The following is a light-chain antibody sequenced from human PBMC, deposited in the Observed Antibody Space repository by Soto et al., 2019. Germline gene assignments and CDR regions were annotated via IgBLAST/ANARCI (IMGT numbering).Light chain of an antibody. CDR3: SSYTSSSTLRHV. Sequence: QSALTQPASVSGSPGQSITISCTGTSSDVGGYNYVSWYQQHPGKAPKLMIYEVSNRPSGVSNRFSGSKSGNTASLTISGLQAEDEADYYCSSYTSSSTLRHVFGTGTKVTVL. CDR2: EVS. CDR1: SSDVGGYNY. J-gene: IGLJ1*01. V-gene: IGLV2-14*01.